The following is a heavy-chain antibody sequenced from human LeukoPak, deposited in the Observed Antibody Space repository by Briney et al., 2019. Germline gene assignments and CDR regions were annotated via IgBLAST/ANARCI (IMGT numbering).Heavy chain of an antibody. CDR2: ISSSSSTT. J-gene: IGHJ4*02. Sequence: GGSLRLSCAASGFTFSSYSMNWVRQAPGKGLEWVSYISSSSSTTYYADSVKGRFTISRDNAKNSLYLQMNSLRAEDTAVYYCARDLCSGGSCYSRWATNFDYWGQGTLVTVSS. D-gene: IGHD2-15*01. CDR3: ARDLCSGGSCYSRWATNFDY. V-gene: IGHV3-48*04. CDR1: GFTFSSYS.